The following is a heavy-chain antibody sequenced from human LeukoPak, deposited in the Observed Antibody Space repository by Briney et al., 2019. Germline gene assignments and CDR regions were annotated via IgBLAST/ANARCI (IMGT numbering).Heavy chain of an antibody. CDR1: GFTFSSYW. V-gene: IGHV3-7*03. CDR3: ARVLAYYDSSGSYGMDV. CDR2: LKEDGSEK. Sequence: GSLRLSCAAPGFTFSSYWMNWVRQAPGEGLEWVAKLKEDGSEKYYVDSVKGRFTISRDNAKNSLYLQMNSLRAEDTAVYYCARVLAYYDSSGSYGMDVWGQGTTVTVSS. J-gene: IGHJ6*02. D-gene: IGHD3-22*01.